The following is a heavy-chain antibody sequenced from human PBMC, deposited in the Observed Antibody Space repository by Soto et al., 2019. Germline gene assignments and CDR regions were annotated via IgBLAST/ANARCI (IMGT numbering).Heavy chain of an antibody. Sequence: GGSLRLSWAASGFTVSSSYMSRVRQAPGKGLECVSIIYSGGDTYYADSVKGRFTISRDNSKNTLCLQLNSLRAEDSAVYYCARGPGGYYDIWGRGTLVTVSS. CDR1: GFTVSSSY. D-gene: IGHD3-10*01. CDR2: IYSGGDT. CDR3: ARGPGGYYDI. V-gene: IGHV3-66*01. J-gene: IGHJ4*02.